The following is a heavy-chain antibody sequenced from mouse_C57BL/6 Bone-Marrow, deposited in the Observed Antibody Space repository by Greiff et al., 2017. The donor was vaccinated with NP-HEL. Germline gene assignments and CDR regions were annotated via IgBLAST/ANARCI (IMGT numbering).Heavy chain of an antibody. Sequence: LVESGGGLVKPGGSLKLSCAASGFTFSSYAMSWDRQTPEKRLEWVATISDGGSYTYYPDNVKGRFTISRDNAKNNLYLQMSHLKSEDTAMYYCARLDYWGQGTSVTVSS. J-gene: IGHJ4*01. CDR2: ISDGGSYT. V-gene: IGHV5-4*03. CDR3: ARLDY. CDR1: GFTFSSYA.